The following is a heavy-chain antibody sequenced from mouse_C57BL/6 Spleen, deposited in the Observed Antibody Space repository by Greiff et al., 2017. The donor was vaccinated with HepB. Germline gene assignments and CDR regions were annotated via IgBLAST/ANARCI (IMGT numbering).Heavy chain of an antibody. D-gene: IGHD2-2*01. V-gene: IGHV2-9-1*01. Sequence: QVQLKESGPGLVAPSQSLSITCTVSGFSLTSYAISWVRQPPGKGLEWLGVIWTGGGTNYNSALKSRLSISKDNSKSHVFLKMNSLQTDDTARYYCARNYYGYDYYAMDYWGQGTSVTVSS. CDR2: IWTGGGT. CDR3: ARNYYGYDYYAMDY. CDR1: GFSLTSYA. J-gene: IGHJ4*01.